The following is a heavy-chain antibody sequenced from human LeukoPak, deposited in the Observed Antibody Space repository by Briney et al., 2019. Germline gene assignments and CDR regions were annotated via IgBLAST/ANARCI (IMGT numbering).Heavy chain of an antibody. CDR3: AKDRLYCSSTSCRSFDY. CDR1: GFTFRTYA. Sequence: PGGSLRLSCAASGFTFRTYAMSWLRQAPGKGLEWVSAISGSGGSTYYADSVKGRFTISRDNSKNTLYLQMNSLRAEDTAIYYCAKDRLYCSSTSCRSFDYWGQGTLVTVSS. J-gene: IGHJ4*02. CDR2: ISGSGGST. D-gene: IGHD2-2*01. V-gene: IGHV3-23*01.